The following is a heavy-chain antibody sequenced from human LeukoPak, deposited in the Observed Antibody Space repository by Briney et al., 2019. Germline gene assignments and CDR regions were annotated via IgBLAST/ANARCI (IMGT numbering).Heavy chain of an antibody. CDR3: ARGRFVATGFDP. CDR1: GYTFTSYD. J-gene: IGHJ5*02. CDR2: MNPNSGNT. V-gene: IGHV1-8*01. Sequence: ASVKVSCKASGYTFTSYDINWVRQAPGQGLEWMGWMNPNSGNTGYAQKFQGRVTMTRNTSISTACMELSSLRSEDTAVYYCARGRFVATGFDPWGQGTLVTVSS. D-gene: IGHD5-12*01.